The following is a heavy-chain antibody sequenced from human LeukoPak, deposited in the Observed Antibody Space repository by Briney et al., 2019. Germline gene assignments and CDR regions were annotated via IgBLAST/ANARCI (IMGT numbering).Heavy chain of an antibody. J-gene: IGHJ6*03. CDR3: AKDWCMSVTMIVVARRSYNYYMDV. D-gene: IGHD3-22*01. Sequence: GGSLRLSCAGSGFTFSSYWMHWVRHVPGKGPVWVSRINRDESSTIYADSVKGRFTISRDNAKNTLYLQMNSLRAEDTAVYYCAKDWCMSVTMIVVARRSYNYYMDVWGKGTTVTISS. V-gene: IGHV3-74*01. CDR1: GFTFSSYW. CDR2: INRDESST.